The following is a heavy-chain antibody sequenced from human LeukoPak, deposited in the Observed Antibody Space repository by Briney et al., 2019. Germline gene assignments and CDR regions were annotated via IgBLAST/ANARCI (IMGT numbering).Heavy chain of an antibody. Sequence: ASVKVSCKASGYTFTGYYMHWVRQAPGQGLEWMGWINPNSGGTNYAQKFQGRVTMTRDTSISTAYMELSRLRSDDTAVYYCARVFYDFWSGFRGPDYWGQGTLVTVSS. CDR2: INPNSGGT. CDR3: ARVFYDFWSGFRGPDY. V-gene: IGHV1-2*02. J-gene: IGHJ4*02. CDR1: GYTFTGYY. D-gene: IGHD3-3*01.